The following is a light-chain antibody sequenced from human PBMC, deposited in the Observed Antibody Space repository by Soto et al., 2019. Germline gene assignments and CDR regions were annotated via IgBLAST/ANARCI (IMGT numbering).Light chain of an antibody. CDR3: QQYDNWPRGT. V-gene: IGKV3-15*01. CDR2: GAS. Sequence: EIVMTQSPATLSVSPGERATLSCRASQSVSSNLAWYQQKPGQPPSLLIYGASTRATGIPARFSGSGSGTEFTLTISSLQSEDFAVYYCQQYDNWPRGTFGQGTKVDIK. CDR1: QSVSSN. J-gene: IGKJ1*01.